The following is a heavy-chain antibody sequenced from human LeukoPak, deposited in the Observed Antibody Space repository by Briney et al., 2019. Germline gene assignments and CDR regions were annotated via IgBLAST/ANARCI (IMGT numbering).Heavy chain of an antibody. CDR3: ATMVTPGIAAAGEDY. CDR1: GYIFRKYA. Sequence: ASVKVSCKASGYIFRKYAITWVRQAPGKGLEWMGGFDPEDGETIYAQKFQGRVTMTEDTSTDTAYMELSSLRSEDTAVYYCATMVTPGIAAAGEDYWGQGTLVTVSS. J-gene: IGHJ4*02. CDR2: FDPEDGET. V-gene: IGHV1-24*01. D-gene: IGHD6-13*01.